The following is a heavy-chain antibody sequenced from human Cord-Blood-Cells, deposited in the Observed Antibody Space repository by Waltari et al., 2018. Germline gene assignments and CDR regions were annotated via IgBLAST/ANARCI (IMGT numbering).Heavy chain of an antibody. J-gene: IGHJ4*02. Sequence: QVQLVQSGAEVKKPGASVKVSCKASGYTFTSYGISWVRQAPGQGLEWMGWISAYNGNTNYAQKFQGRVTMTTDTSTSTAYMELRSLRSDDTAVYYCARRRADYYDSSGYYYFDYWGQGTLVTVSS. CDR1: GYTFTSYG. V-gene: IGHV1-18*01. CDR2: ISAYNGNT. CDR3: ARRRADYYDSSGYYYFDY. D-gene: IGHD3-22*01.